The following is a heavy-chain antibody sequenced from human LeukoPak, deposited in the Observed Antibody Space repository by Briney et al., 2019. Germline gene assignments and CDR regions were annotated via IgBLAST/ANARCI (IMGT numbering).Heavy chain of an antibody. CDR3: ARETAVTVFGIPYYYYMDV. Sequence: KPSQTLSLTCTVSGGSISSGDYYWSWIRRPPGKGLEWIGYIYYSGSTYYNPSLKSRVTISVDTSKNQFSLKLSSVTAADTDVYYCARETAVTVFGIPYYYYMDVWGKGTTVTVSS. CDR1: GGSISSGDYY. V-gene: IGHV4-30-4*08. CDR2: IYYSGST. J-gene: IGHJ6*03. D-gene: IGHD4-17*01.